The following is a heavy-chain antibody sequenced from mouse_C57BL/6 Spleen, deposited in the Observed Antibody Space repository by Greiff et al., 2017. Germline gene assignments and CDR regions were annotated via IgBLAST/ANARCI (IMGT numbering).Heavy chain of an antibody. CDR3: AREGGYDWFAY. D-gene: IGHD2-2*01. J-gene: IGHJ3*01. CDR1: GYSFTGYY. Sequence: EVQLQQSGPELVKPGASVKISCKASGYSFTGYYMNWVKQSPEKSLEWIGEINPSTGGTTYNQKFKATATLTVDKSSSTAYMQLKSLTSEDSAVYYCAREGGYDWFAYWGQGTLVTVSA. V-gene: IGHV1-42*01. CDR2: INPSTGGT.